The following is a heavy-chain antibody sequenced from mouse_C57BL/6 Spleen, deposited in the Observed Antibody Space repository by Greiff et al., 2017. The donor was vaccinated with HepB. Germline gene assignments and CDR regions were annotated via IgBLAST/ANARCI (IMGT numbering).Heavy chain of an antibody. Sequence: QVHVKQPGAELVKPGASVKVSCKASGYTFTSYWMHWVKQRPGQGLEWIGRIHPSDSDTNYNQKFKGKATLTVDKSSSTAYMQLSSLTSEDSAVYYCAISGLRHDYAMDYWGQGTSVTVSS. V-gene: IGHV1-74*01. D-gene: IGHD2-4*01. CDR2: IHPSDSDT. CDR3: AISGLRHDYAMDY. CDR1: GYTFTSYW. J-gene: IGHJ4*01.